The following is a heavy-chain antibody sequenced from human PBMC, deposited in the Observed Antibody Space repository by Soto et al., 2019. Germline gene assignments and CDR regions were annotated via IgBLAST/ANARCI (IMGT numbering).Heavy chain of an antibody. J-gene: IGHJ6*02. Sequence: GGSLRLSCAASGFTFSSYGMHWVRQAPGKGLEWVAVIWYDGSNKYYADSVKGRFTISRDNSKNTLYLQMNSLRAEDTAVYYCARDRSYYDSSGYYYYYGMDVWGQGTTVTVSS. CDR3: ARDRSYYDSSGYYYYYGMDV. CDR1: GFTFSSYG. D-gene: IGHD3-22*01. V-gene: IGHV3-33*01. CDR2: IWYDGSNK.